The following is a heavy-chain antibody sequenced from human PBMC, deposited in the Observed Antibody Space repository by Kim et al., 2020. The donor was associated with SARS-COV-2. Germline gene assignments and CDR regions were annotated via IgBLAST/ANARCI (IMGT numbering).Heavy chain of an antibody. D-gene: IGHD2-15*01. CDR1: GFSLSTSGVG. J-gene: IGHJ4*02. Sequence: SGPTLVNPTQTLTLTCTFSGFSLSTSGVGVGWIRQPPGKALEWLALIYWDDDKRYSPSLKSRLTITKDTSKKQVVLTMTNMDPVDTATYYCAHNAVVTEVGYFDYWGQGTLVTVSS. CDR3: AHNAVVTEVGYFDY. V-gene: IGHV2-5*02. CDR2: IYWDDDK.